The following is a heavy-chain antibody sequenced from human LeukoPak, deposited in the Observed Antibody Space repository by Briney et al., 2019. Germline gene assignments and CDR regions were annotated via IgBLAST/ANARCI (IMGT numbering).Heavy chain of an antibody. CDR3: ARGPLRGVVVVPAARNWFDP. J-gene: IGHJ5*02. D-gene: IGHD2-2*01. CDR2: IYHSGST. Sequence: SGTLSLTCAVSGGSISSSNWWSWVRQPPGKGLEWIGEIYHSGSTNYNPSLKSRVTISVDTSKNQFSLKLSSVAAADTAVYYCARGPLRGVVVVPAARNWFDPWGQGTLVTVSS. CDR1: GGSISSSNW. V-gene: IGHV4-4*02.